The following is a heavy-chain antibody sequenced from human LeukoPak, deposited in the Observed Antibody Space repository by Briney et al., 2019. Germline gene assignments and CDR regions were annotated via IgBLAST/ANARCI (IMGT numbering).Heavy chain of an antibody. V-gene: IGHV4-34*01. CDR2: INHSGST. Sequence: SETLSLTCAVYGGSFTGYYWSWIRQPPGKGLEWIGEINHSGSTNYNPSLESRVTISVDTSKNQFSLKLGSVTAADTAVYYCARNFQYFDLPDYWGQGTLVTVSS. D-gene: IGHD2/OR15-2a*01. CDR3: ARNFQYFDLPDY. CDR1: GGSFTGYY. J-gene: IGHJ4*02.